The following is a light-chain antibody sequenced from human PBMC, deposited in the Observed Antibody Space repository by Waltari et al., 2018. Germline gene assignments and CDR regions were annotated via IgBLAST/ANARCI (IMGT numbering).Light chain of an antibody. CDR1: HLDAKS. V-gene: IGLV3-1*01. CDR3: QAWEGSTAI. Sequence: FGLTHPRSVSVSPGQTASLTSFGAHLDAKSTCWYQQKSGQPPVLVIHQDSKRPSGIPERFSGSKSGNTVTLTISGTQPIDEADYYCQAWEGSTAIFGGGTRLTVL. J-gene: IGLJ2*01. CDR2: QDS.